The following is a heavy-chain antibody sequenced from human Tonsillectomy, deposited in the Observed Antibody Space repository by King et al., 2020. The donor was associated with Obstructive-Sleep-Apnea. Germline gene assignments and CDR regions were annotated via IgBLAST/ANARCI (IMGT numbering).Heavy chain of an antibody. D-gene: IGHD3-10*01. CDR2: ISGSGGDT. Sequence: VQLVESGGGLVQPGGSLRLSCAASGFTFSGYGMSWVRQTPGKGLDWVSGISGSGGDTYYADSVKGRFTISRGNSKNTPYLQMKTLRAEDTAVYYCAKDRGWGVVYYYYGMDVWGQGTTVTVSS. CDR3: AKDRGWGVVYYYYGMDV. CDR1: GFTFSGYG. V-gene: IGHV3-23*04. J-gene: IGHJ6*02.